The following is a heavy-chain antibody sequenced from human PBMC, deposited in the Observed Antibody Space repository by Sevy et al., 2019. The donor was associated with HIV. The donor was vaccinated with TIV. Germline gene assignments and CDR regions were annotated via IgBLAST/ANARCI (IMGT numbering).Heavy chain of an antibody. J-gene: IGHJ6*02. CDR1: GFNFNDYA. D-gene: IGHD3-16*01. CDR3: AKDLAQGGTLNFYYYGMDF. V-gene: IGHV3-9*01. Sequence: CLRLSCIASGFNFNDYAMHWVRQVPGKGLEGVSGINWFGTIIGYGDSVKGRFTISRDNARKSVYLEMNSLSPEDTALYYCAKDLAQGGTLNFYYYGMDFWGQGTTVIVSS. CDR2: INWFGTII.